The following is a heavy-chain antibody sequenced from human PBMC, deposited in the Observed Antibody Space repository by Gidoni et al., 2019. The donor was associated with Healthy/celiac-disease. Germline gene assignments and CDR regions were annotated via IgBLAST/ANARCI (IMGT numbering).Heavy chain of an antibody. CDR3: ARASGGGYFDY. V-gene: IGHV4-59*01. CDR2: IYYSGST. J-gene: IGHJ4*02. D-gene: IGHD5-12*01. CDR1: GGSISSYY. Sequence: QVQLQESGPGLVKPSETLSLTCTVSGGSISSYYWSWIRQPPGKGLEWIGYIYYSGSTNYNPSLKSRVTISVDTSKNQFSLKLSSVTAADTAVYYCARASGGGYFDYWGQGTLVTVSS.